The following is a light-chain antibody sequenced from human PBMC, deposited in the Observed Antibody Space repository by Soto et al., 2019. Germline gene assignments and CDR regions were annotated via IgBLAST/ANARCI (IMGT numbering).Light chain of an antibody. CDR1: QGISSY. J-gene: IGKJ3*01. V-gene: IGKV1-8*01. CDR3: QQYYSYPLT. CDR2: AAS. Sequence: ALRMTQSPSSFSASTGDRVTITCRARQGISSYLAWYQQKPGKAPKLLIYAASTLQSGVSSRFSGSGSGTDFTLTISCLQSEDFATYYCQQYYSYPLTFGAGTKVDIK.